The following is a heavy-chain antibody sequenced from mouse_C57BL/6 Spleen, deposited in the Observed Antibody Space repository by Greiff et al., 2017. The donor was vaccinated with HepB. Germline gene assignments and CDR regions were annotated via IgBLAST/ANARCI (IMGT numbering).Heavy chain of an antibody. Sequence: EVQRVESGAELVKPGASVKLSCTASGFNIKDYYMHWVKQRTEQGLEWIGRIDPEDGETKYAPKFQGKATITADTSSNTAYLQLSSLTSEDTAVYYCARGVDYDEIYYAMDYWGQGTSVTVSS. D-gene: IGHD2-4*01. CDR1: GFNIKDYY. J-gene: IGHJ4*01. CDR2: IDPEDGET. CDR3: ARGVDYDEIYYAMDY. V-gene: IGHV14-2*01.